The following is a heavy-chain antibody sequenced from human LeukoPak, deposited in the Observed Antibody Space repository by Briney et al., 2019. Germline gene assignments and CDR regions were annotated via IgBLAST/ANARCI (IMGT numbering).Heavy chain of an antibody. CDR2: IKQDGSEK. Sequence: GGSLGLSCAASGFTFSSYWMSWVRQAPGKGLEWVANIKQDGSEKYYVDSVKGRFTISRDNAKNSLYLQMNSLRAEDTAVYYCARVRHVLRYFDWLLSNWYFDLWGRGTLVTVSS. CDR1: GFTFSSYW. D-gene: IGHD3-9*01. J-gene: IGHJ2*01. CDR3: ARVRHVLRYFDWLLSNWYFDL. V-gene: IGHV3-7*03.